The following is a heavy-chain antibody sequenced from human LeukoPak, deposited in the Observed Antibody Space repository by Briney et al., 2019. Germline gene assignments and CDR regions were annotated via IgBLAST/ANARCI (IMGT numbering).Heavy chain of an antibody. D-gene: IGHD7-27*01. CDR1: GFSFSSWS. Sequence: GGSLRLSCAASGFSFSSWSMSWVRHAPGKRLELVANMKEDGSEIYYVDSVQGRFTISRDNAKSSVYLQMNSLRGEDTAVYYCARENWGRFDYWGQGTLVTVSS. CDR3: ARENWGRFDY. CDR2: MKEDGSEI. J-gene: IGHJ4*02. V-gene: IGHV3-7*01.